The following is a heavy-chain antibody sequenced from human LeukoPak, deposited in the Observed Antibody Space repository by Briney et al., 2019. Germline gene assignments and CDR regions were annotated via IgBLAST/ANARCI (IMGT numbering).Heavy chain of an antibody. V-gene: IGHV3-30-3*01. Sequence: GRSLRLSCVVSGFTFSTYAMYWVRQAPGKGLEWVAIISHDGTGKYYAGSVKGRFTISRDNSKNTLYLQMNSLRAEDTAVYYCAKDTYCSSTSCYFDYWGQGTLVTVSS. J-gene: IGHJ4*02. CDR1: GFTFSTYA. CDR3: AKDTYCSSTSCYFDY. CDR2: ISHDGTGK. D-gene: IGHD2-2*01.